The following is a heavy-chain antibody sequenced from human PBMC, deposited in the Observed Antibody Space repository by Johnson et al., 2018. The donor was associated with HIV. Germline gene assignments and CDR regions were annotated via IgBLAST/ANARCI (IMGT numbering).Heavy chain of an antibody. CDR2: IGTAGDT. Sequence: VQLVESGGGVVRPGGSLRLSCAASGFTFSSYDMHWVRQATGKGLEWVSAIGTAGDTYYPGSVKGRFTISRENAKNSLYLQMNSLGAGDTAVYYCAKDQHGPLVPTVMRDDAFDIWGQGTMVTVSS. CDR3: AKDQHGPLVPTVMRDDAFDI. D-gene: IGHD5-12*01. CDR1: GFTFSSYD. J-gene: IGHJ3*02. V-gene: IGHV3-13*01.